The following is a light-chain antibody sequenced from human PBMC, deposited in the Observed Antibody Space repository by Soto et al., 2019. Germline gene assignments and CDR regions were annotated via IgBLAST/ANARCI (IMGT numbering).Light chain of an antibody. J-gene: IGKJ1*01. CDR3: QQSYVLPRT. V-gene: IGKV1-39*01. CDR2: DAS. CDR1: QTITHY. Sequence: DIHMTQSPSFLSASVGASVTITCRANQTITHYLNWYQQKPGRAPALLIYDASSLQSGVPSRFSGRGSGTDFSLTITSLQLVDFATYFCQQSYVLPRTFGQGTKVEI.